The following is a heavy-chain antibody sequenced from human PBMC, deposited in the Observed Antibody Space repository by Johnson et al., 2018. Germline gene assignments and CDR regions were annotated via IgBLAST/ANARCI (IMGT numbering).Heavy chain of an antibody. D-gene: IGHD1-1*01. CDR3: ARAQRAFDI. V-gene: IGHV3-33*01. CDR1: GFTLSSYG. J-gene: IGHJ3*02. Sequence: QVQLVESGGSVVQPGRSLRLSCAASGFTLSSYGMHWVRQAPGKGLGWVAVIWYDGSHKYYAASLKGGFTISRDNAKNSLYLQMNSLRDEDTAVYYCARAQRAFDIWCQGTMVTFSS. CDR2: IWYDGSHK.